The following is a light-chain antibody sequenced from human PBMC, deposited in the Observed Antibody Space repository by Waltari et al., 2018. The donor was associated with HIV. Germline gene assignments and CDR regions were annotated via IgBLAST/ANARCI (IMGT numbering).Light chain of an antibody. CDR3: ATWDSTLSLEV. J-gene: IGLJ2*01. V-gene: IGLV1-51*02. Sequence: QSALTQPPSVSAAPGQKITISCYGNDSNIGTNYVSWYYHLPGTAPTLLIYATTKRPSSLSARFSGSKSATSATLGITGLQTGDEGDYFCATWDSTLSLEVFGGGTRLTVL. CDR2: ATT. CDR1: DSNIGTNY.